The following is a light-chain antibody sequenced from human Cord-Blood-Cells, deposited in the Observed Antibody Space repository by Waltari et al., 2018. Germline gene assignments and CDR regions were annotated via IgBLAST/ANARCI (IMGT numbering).Light chain of an antibody. CDR3: QQYNNWPDS. Sequence: EIVMTPSPATLSVSPGERAPLSCRASQSVSSNLARYQQKPGQAPRLLIYGASTRATGIPDRFSGSGSGTEFTLTISSLQSEDFAVYYCQQYNNWPDSFGQGTKLEIK. CDR1: QSVSSN. J-gene: IGKJ2*03. V-gene: IGKV3-15*01. CDR2: GAS.